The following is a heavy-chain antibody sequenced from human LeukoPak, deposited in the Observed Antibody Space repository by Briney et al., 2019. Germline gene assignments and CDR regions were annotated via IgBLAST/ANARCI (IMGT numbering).Heavy chain of an antibody. J-gene: IGHJ6*02. Sequence: KPSGTLSLTCTVSGGSISSYYWSWIRQPPGKGLDWIGYTHHSGKTNYNPSLQSRVSISIDTSKNQFSLKLTSVTAADTAVYYCARLSPLERTGSSYYHALDVWGQGTTVTVSS. V-gene: IGHV4-59*01. CDR1: GGSISSYY. CDR3: ARLSPLERTGSSYYHALDV. D-gene: IGHD1-1*01. CDR2: THHSGKT.